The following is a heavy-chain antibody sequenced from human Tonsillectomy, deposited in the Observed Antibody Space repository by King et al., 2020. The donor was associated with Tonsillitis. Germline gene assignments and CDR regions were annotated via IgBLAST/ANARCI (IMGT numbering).Heavy chain of an antibody. J-gene: IGHJ6*04. CDR1: GFTFSTYS. D-gene: IGHD6-13*01. V-gene: IGHV3-21*01. Sequence: VQLVESGGGLVKPGGSLRLSCEASGFTFSTYSINWVRQAPGKGLEWLSSITSGSRYIYYAASVKGRFTISRDNGKNSVVLQMNSLGAEDTAVYYWAREEDVGGSSRYYGMDVRGKGTTVTV. CDR2: ITSGSRYI. CDR3: AREEDVGGSSRYYGMDV.